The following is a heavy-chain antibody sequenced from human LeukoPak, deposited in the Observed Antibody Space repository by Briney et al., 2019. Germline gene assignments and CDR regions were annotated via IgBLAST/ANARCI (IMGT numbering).Heavy chain of an antibody. Sequence: PSETLSLTCTVSGGSINSYYWSWIRQPPGKGLEWIGYIYTSGSTNYNPSLKSRVTISVDTSKNQFSLKLSSVTAADTAVYYCARRSGSYYNYWGQGTLVTVSS. J-gene: IGHJ4*02. D-gene: IGHD1-26*01. CDR2: IYTSGST. CDR3: ARRSGSYYNY. V-gene: IGHV4-4*09. CDR1: GGSINSYY.